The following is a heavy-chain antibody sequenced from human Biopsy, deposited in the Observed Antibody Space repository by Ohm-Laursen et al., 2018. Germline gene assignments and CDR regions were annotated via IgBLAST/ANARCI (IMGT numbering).Heavy chain of an antibody. CDR1: GFTFSNYG. V-gene: IGHV3-33*01. Sequence: LRLSCTAPGFTFSNYGMHWVRQAPGKRLEWVAVIWYDGRNQYYADFVKGRFTISRDNSKNTLYLQMNSLRAEDTAVYFCAREIYPTTIYRPVDSWGQGTLVTVSS. CDR2: IWYDGRNQ. D-gene: IGHD3-3*01. CDR3: AREIYPTTIYRPVDS. J-gene: IGHJ5*01.